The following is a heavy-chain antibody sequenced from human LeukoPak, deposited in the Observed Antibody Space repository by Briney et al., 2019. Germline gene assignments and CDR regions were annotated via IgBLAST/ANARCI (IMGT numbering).Heavy chain of an antibody. CDR1: GGSISSHY. CDR2: IYYSEST. D-gene: IGHD5-24*01. Sequence: PSETLSLTCTVSGGSISSHYWSWIRQPPGKGLEWIGYIYYSESTNYNPSLKSRVTISVDTSKNQFSLKLSSVTAANTAVYYCARDLGWLQPDWYFDLWGRGTLVTVSS. V-gene: IGHV4-59*11. J-gene: IGHJ2*01. CDR3: ARDLGWLQPDWYFDL.